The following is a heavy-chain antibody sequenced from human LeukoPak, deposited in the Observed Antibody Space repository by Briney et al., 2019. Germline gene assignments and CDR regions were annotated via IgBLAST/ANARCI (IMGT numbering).Heavy chain of an antibody. D-gene: IGHD3-22*01. V-gene: IGHV4-30-4*01. CDR1: GGSISSGDYY. J-gene: IGHJ4*02. CDR3: ARATIRDSSGYYYVGMAY. Sequence: SQTLSLTCTVSGGSISSGDYYWSWIRQPPGKGLEWIGYIYYSGSTYYNPSLKSRVTISVDTSKNQFSLKLSSVTAADTAVYYCARATIRDSSGYYYVGMAYWGQGTLVTVSS. CDR2: IYYSGST.